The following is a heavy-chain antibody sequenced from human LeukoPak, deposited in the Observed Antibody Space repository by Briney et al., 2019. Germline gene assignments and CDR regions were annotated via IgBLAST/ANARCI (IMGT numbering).Heavy chain of an antibody. J-gene: IGHJ4*02. Sequence: NPGGFLRLSCAASGFIFSDSYMSWIRQAPGKGLEWISYISGSGSYTNYADSVKGRFTISRDNAKNSLYLQMNSLRAEDTAVYYCARFVYSGYVGGLDFWGQGSLVTVSS. V-gene: IGHV3-11*06. D-gene: IGHD5-12*01. CDR1: GFIFSDSY. CDR3: ARFVYSGYVGGLDF. CDR2: ISGSGSYT.